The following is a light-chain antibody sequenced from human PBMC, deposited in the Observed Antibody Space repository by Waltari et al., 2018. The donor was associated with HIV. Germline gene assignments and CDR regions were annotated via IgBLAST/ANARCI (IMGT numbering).Light chain of an antibody. CDR2: END. J-gene: IGLJ1*01. V-gene: IGLV1-51*01. Sequence: QSILTRPPSVSAAPGHNVNISCSGSTSNIANNYVSWYQHIPGTAPKLLIFENDKRPSGIPDRCSGSKSGTSATLGIIGLQPGDEAEYYCGTWDRSLAAYVFTTGTKVT. CDR1: TSNIANNY. CDR3: GTWDRSLAAYV.